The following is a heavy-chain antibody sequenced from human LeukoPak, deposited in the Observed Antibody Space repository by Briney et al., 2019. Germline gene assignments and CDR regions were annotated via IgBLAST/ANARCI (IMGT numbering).Heavy chain of an antibody. Sequence: VASVKVYCKASGYTFTSYGISWVRQAPGQGLERMGWISAYNGNTNYAQKLQGRVTMTTDTSTSTAYMELRSLRSDDTAVYYCASMAGYYYDSSGYYFDYWGQGTLVTVSS. V-gene: IGHV1-18*01. J-gene: IGHJ4*02. D-gene: IGHD3-22*01. CDR3: ASMAGYYYDSSGYYFDY. CDR1: GYTFTSYG. CDR2: ISAYNGNT.